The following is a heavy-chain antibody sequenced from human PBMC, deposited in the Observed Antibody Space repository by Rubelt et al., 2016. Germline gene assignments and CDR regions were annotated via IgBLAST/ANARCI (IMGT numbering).Heavy chain of an antibody. CDR2: IKQDGSEK. D-gene: IGHD3-3*01. J-gene: IGHJ6*02. V-gene: IGHV3-7*03. CDR3: ARDGWAAAYYDFWSGYYYYGMDV. CDR1: GFTFSSYA. Sequence: EVQLLESGGGLVQPGGSLRLSCAASGFTFSSYAMSWVRQAPGKGLEWVANIKQDGSEKYYVDSVKGRFTISRDNAKNSRYLQMNSLRAEDTAVYYCARDGWAAAYYDFWSGYYYYGMDVWGQGTTVTVSS.